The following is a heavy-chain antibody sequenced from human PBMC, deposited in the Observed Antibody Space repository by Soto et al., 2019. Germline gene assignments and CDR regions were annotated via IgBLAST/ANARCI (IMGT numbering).Heavy chain of an antibody. CDR2: IRSKAYGGTT. CDR3: TSATEVVWLAPLILPPVMDV. J-gene: IGHJ6*03. V-gene: IGHV3-49*03. D-gene: IGHD2-8*02. CDR1: GFTFGDYA. Sequence: PGGSLRLSCTASGFTFGDYAMSWLRQAPGKGLEWVGFIRSKAYGGTTEYAASVKGRFTISRDDSKSIAYLQMNSLKTEDTAVYYCTSATEVVWLAPLILPPVMDVWGXGTTVTVSS.